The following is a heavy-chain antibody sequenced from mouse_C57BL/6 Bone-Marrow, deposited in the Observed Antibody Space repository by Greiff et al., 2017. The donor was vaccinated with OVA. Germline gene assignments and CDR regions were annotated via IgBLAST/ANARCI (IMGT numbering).Heavy chain of an antibody. CDR2: IDPTDSYT. D-gene: IGHD2-3*01. CDR1: GYTFTSYW. Sequence: QVHVKQPGAELVMPGASVKLSCKASGYTFTSYWMHWVKQRPGQGLEWIGEIDPTDSYTNYNQKFKGKSTLTVDKSSSTAYMQLSSLTSEDSAVYYCARIYDGYYYAMDYWGQGTSVTVSS. J-gene: IGHJ4*01. V-gene: IGHV1-69*01. CDR3: ARIYDGYYYAMDY.